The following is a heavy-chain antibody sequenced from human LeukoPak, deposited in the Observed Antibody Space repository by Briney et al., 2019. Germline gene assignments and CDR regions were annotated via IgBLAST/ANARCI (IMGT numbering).Heavy chain of an antibody. D-gene: IGHD6-13*01. CDR3: ARVHGSSWHHYFDY. CDR2: IWYDGSNK. CDR1: GFTSSSYD. Sequence: GGSLRLSCAASGFTSSSYDMHWVRQAPGKGLEWVAVIWYDGSNKYYADSVKGRFTISRDNSKNTLYLQMNSLRAEDTAVYYCARVHGSSWHHYFDYWGQGTLVTVSS. V-gene: IGHV3-33*01. J-gene: IGHJ4*02.